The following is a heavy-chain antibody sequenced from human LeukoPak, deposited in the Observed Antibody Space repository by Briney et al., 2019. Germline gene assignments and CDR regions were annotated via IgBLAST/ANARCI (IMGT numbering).Heavy chain of an antibody. CDR3: ARDLQQWPFDY. CDR2: ISSSSSYI. D-gene: IGHD6-19*01. Sequence: GGSLRLSCAASGFTFSSYSMNWVRQAPGKGLEWVSSISSSSSYIYYADSVKGRFTISRDNAKNSLYLQMNSLRAEDTAVYYCARDLQQWPFDYWGQGTLVTVSS. CDR1: GFTFSSYS. J-gene: IGHJ4*02. V-gene: IGHV3-21*01.